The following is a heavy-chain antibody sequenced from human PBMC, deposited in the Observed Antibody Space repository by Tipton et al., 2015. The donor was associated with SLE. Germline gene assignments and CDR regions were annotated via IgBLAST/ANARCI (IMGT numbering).Heavy chain of an antibody. CDR1: GGSLSGYS. Sequence: TLSLTCAVHGGSLSGYSWRWIRQPPGRGLEWIGEISHTGSPNYNPSLESRLTISVDTSKNHFSLRLSSVTAADTAMYYCTRPGNFSNSRCYHWFATWSRGTLVTVSS. CDR2: ISHTGSP. D-gene: IGHD2-2*01. V-gene: IGHV4-34*01. J-gene: IGHJ5*02. CDR3: TRPGNFSNSRCYHWFAT.